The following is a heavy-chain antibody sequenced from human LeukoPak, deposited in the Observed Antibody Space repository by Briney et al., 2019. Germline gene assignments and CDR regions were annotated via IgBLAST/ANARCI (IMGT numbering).Heavy chain of an antibody. CDR3: ARDLRSSVVSRFDY. Sequence: GGSLRLSCAASGFTFSSYSMNWVRQAPGKGLEWLSYISSSGCTFYYADSVKGRFTISRDNAKNSLYLQMNSLRAEDTAVYYCARDLRSSVVSRFDYWGQGTLVTVSS. CDR2: ISSSGCTF. D-gene: IGHD3-22*01. CDR1: GFTFSSYS. V-gene: IGHV3-48*04. J-gene: IGHJ4*02.